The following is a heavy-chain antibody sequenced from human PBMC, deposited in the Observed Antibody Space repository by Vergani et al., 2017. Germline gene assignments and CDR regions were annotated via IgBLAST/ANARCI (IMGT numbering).Heavy chain of an antibody. CDR2: IIPIFGTA. CDR3: ASPQEIDYVWGSYPVRRNAFDI. V-gene: IGHV1-69*01. J-gene: IGHJ3*02. CDR1: GGTFSSYA. D-gene: IGHD3-16*02. Sequence: QVQLVQSGAEVKKPGSSVKVSCKASGGTFSSYAISWVRQAPGQGLEWMGGIIPIFGTANYAQKFQGRVTITADESTSTAYMELSSLRSEDTAVYYRASPQEIDYVWGSYPVRRNAFDIWGQGTMVTVSS.